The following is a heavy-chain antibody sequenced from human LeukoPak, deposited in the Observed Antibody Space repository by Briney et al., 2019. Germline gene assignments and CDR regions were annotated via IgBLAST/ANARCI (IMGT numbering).Heavy chain of an antibody. V-gene: IGHV4-34*01. Sequence: GSLRLSCIASGFDFNNYNLNWVRQAQGKGLEWIGEINHSGSTNYNPSLKSRVTISVDTSKNQFSLKLSSVTAADTAVYYCARDAGYNSIGNWFDPWGQGTLVTVSS. D-gene: IGHD6-13*01. J-gene: IGHJ5*02. CDR1: GFDFNNYN. CDR3: ARDAGYNSIGNWFDP. CDR2: INHSGST.